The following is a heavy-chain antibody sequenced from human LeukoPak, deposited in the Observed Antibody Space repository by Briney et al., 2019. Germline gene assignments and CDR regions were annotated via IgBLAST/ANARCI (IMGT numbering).Heavy chain of an antibody. CDR3: ARVGLGYCSSTSCDSATYYYYGMDV. D-gene: IGHD2-2*01. J-gene: IGHJ6*02. V-gene: IGHV4-4*07. CDR2: IYTSGST. CDR1: GGSISSYY. Sequence: SETLCLTCTVSGGSISSYYWSWIRQPAGKGLEWIGRIYTSGSTNYNPSLKSRVTMSVDTSKNQFSLKLSSVTAADTAVYYCARVGLGYCSSTSCDSATYYYYGMDVWGQGTTVTVSS.